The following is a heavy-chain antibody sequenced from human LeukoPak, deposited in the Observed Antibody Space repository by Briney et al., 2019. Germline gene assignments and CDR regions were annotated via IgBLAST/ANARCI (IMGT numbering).Heavy chain of an antibody. CDR3: ATTTTGWFAP. V-gene: IGHV1-18*01. D-gene: IGHD1-1*01. Sequence: ASVKVSCKASGYTFTSNGFTWVRQAPGQGLEWMGWISAYSANTNYAQKFQGRVTMTTDTSTSTAYMELRSLRSDDTAVYYCATTTTGWFAPWGQGTLATVSS. J-gene: IGHJ5*02. CDR2: ISAYSANT. CDR1: GYTFTSNG.